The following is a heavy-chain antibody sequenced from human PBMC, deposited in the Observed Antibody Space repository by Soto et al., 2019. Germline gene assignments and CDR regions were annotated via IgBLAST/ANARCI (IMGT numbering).Heavy chain of an antibody. Sequence: QVQLVESGGGVVQPGRSLRLSCAASGFTFSSYGMHWVRQAPGKGLEWVAVISYDGSNKYYADSVKGRFTISRDNSKNTLYLQMNSLRAEDTAGYYCAKDGTSSGYSYDYGMDVWGQGTTVTVSS. CDR2: ISYDGSNK. CDR1: GFTFSSYG. V-gene: IGHV3-30*18. D-gene: IGHD3-22*01. CDR3: AKDGTSSGYSYDYGMDV. J-gene: IGHJ6*02.